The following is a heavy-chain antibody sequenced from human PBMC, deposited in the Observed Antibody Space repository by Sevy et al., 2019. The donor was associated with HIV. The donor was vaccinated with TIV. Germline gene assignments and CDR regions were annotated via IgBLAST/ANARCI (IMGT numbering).Heavy chain of an antibody. CDR3: AKDGEPGGYCSGGSGYPNVYYFDY. D-gene: IGHD2-15*01. CDR2: IRYDGSNK. Sequence: GGSLRLSCAASGFTFSSYGMHWVRQAPGKGLEWVAFIRYDGSNKYYADSVKGRFTISRDNSKNMRYLQMNSLRAEATAVYYWAKDGEPGGYCSGGSGYPNVYYFDYWGQGTLVTVSS. J-gene: IGHJ4*02. CDR1: GFTFSSYG. V-gene: IGHV3-30*02.